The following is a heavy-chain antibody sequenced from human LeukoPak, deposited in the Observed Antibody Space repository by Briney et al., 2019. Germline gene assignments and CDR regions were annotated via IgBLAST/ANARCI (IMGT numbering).Heavy chain of an antibody. CDR2: ISGSGGST. V-gene: IGHV3-23*01. CDR3: AKVKGPFYDFWSGYYGGYYFDY. D-gene: IGHD3-3*01. CDR1: GFTFSSYA. Sequence: PGGSLRLSCAASGFTFSSYAMSWVRQAPGKGLEWVSAISGSGGSTYYADSVKGRFTISRDNSKNTLCLQMNSLRAEDTAVYYCAKVKGPFYDFWSGYYGGYYFDYWGQGTLVTVSS. J-gene: IGHJ4*02.